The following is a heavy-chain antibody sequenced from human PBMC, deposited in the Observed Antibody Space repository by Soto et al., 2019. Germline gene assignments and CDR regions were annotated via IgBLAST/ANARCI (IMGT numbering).Heavy chain of an antibody. CDR3: ARGARAYCGGDCYYRFDP. Sequence: PSETLSLTCTVSGGSISSYYWSWLRQPPGRGLEWIGYTYYSGSTNYNPSLKSRVTISIDTSKSQFSLELRSVTAADTAVYYCARGARAYCGGDCYYRFDPWGQGTLVTVSS. D-gene: IGHD2-21*02. CDR2: TYYSGST. J-gene: IGHJ5*02. CDR1: GGSISSYY. V-gene: IGHV4-59*01.